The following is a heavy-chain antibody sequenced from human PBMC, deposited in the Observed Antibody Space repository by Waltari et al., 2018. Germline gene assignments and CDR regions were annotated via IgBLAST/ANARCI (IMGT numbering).Heavy chain of an antibody. CDR2: IYYNGYT. V-gene: IGHV4-59*01. J-gene: IGHJ4*02. CDR3: VTGSVDSRSWYEFDY. D-gene: IGHD6-13*01. Sequence: QVQLQESGPGLVKPSETLSLTCPVSAVSIGKYSWTWIRQSPGMGLEWIGYIYYNGYTIYNPSLKSRITISLDTSKSQFSLSLYSVTAADTAVYYCVTGSVDSRSWYEFDYWGQGTLVTV. CDR1: AVSIGKYS.